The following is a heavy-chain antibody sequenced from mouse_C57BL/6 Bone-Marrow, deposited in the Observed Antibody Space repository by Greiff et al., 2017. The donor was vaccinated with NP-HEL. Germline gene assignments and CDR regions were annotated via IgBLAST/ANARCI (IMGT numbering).Heavy chain of an antibody. J-gene: IGHJ2*01. CDR2: IDPSDSYT. CDR1: GYTFTSYW. V-gene: IGHV1-50*01. Sequence: QVQLQQPGAELVKPGASVKLSCKASGYTFTSYWMQWVKQRPGQGLEWIGEIDPSDSYTNYNQKFKGKATLTVDTSSSTAYMQLSRLTSEDSAVYYCARDTTVVAVYYGGQGTTPTVSS. D-gene: IGHD1-1*01. CDR3: ARDTTVVAVYY.